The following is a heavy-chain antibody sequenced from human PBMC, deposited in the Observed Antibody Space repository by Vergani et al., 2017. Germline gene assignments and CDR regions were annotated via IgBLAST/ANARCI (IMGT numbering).Heavy chain of an antibody. D-gene: IGHD4-17*01. CDR1: GYTFTDHC. Sequence: EVQLVQSGAEVKKPGATMKISCKVSGYTFTDHCMHWVPQSPGKGLEWMGLVDPEDGETIYAEKFKGRVTIAADTSTATAHLELSSLRSEDTAVYYCATPQTVTTGGMEVWVQGTTVIVSS. V-gene: IGHV1-69-2*01. CDR2: VDPEDGET. CDR3: ATPQTVTTGGMEV. J-gene: IGHJ6*02.